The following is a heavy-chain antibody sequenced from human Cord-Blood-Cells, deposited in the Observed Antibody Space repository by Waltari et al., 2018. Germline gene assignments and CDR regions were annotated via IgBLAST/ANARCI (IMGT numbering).Heavy chain of an antibody. CDR1: GGSFSGYY. CDR2: INHSGST. CDR3: ARGRVSIAARHSYYYYMDV. Sequence: QVQLQQWGAGLLKPSATLSLTCAVYGGSFSGYYWSWIRQPPGQGLEWIGEINHSGSTNYNPSLKSRVTISVDTSKNQFSLKLSSVTAADTAVYYCARGRVSIAARHSYYYYMDVWGKGTTVTVSS. J-gene: IGHJ6*03. D-gene: IGHD6-6*01. V-gene: IGHV4-34*01.